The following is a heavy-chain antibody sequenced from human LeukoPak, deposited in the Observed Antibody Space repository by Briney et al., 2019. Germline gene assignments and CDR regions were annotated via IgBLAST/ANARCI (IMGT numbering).Heavy chain of an antibody. CDR2: IIPIFGTA. CDR1: GGTFSSYA. V-gene: IGHV1-69*13. J-gene: IGHJ3*02. CDR3: ASCPTPYDAFDI. Sequence: ASVKLSCKASGGTFSSYAISWVRQAPGQGLEWMGGIIPIFGTANYAQKFQGRVTITADESTSTAYMELSSLRSEDTAVYYCASCPTPYDAFDIWGQGTMVTVSS.